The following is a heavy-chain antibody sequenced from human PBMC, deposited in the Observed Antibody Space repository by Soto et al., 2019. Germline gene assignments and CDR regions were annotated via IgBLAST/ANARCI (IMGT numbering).Heavy chain of an antibody. J-gene: IGHJ5*02. D-gene: IGHD2-2*01. CDR3: ARDKAPDCRSTSCYGAFDP. CDR2: ISAYNGNT. Sequence: QVQLVQSGAEVKKPGASVKVSCKASGYTFTSYGISWVRQAPGQGLEWMGWISAYNGNTNYAQKLQGRVTMTTDTSASTAYMELRSLRSDDTAVYYCARDKAPDCRSTSCYGAFDPWGQGTLVTVSS. V-gene: IGHV1-18*01. CDR1: GYTFTSYG.